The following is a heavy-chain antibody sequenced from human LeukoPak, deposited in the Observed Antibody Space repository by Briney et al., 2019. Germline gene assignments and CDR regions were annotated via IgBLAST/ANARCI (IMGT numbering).Heavy chain of an antibody. V-gene: IGHV3-30*03. D-gene: IGHD6-6*01. CDR3: ARDLWDSSSSRYYYYGMDV. CDR2: ISYDGSNK. CDR1: GFTFSSYG. J-gene: IGHJ6*02. Sequence: PGGSLRLSCAASGFTFSSYGMHWVRQAPGKGLEWVAVISYDGSNKYYADSVKGRFTISRDNSKNTLYLQMNSLRAEDTAVYYCARDLWDSSSSRYYYYGMDVWGQGTTVTVSS.